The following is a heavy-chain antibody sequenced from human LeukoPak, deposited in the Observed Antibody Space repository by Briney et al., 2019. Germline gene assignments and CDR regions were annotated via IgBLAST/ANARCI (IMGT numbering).Heavy chain of an antibody. Sequence: GGSLRLSCAASGFTFSSYAMSWVRQAPGKGLVWVSRINIDGSSISYADSVKGRFTISRDNAKKTLYLQMNSLRAEDTAVYYCARVSVAGAQAFDHWGQGTLVTVSS. CDR1: GFTFSSYA. V-gene: IGHV3-74*01. D-gene: IGHD1-26*01. J-gene: IGHJ4*02. CDR2: INIDGSSI. CDR3: ARVSVAGAQAFDH.